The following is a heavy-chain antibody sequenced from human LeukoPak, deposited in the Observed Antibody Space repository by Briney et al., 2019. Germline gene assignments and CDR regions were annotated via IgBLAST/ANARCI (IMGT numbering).Heavy chain of an antibody. Sequence: GGSLRLSCAASGFTFSSYWMSWVRQAPGKGLEWVANIKQDGSEKYYVDSVKGRFTISRDNAKNSLYLQMNSLRAEDTAVYYCARVVRGDTIFGVVPTDYWGQGTLVTVSS. V-gene: IGHV3-7*01. CDR1: GFTFSSYW. CDR2: IKQDGSEK. D-gene: IGHD3-3*01. CDR3: ARVVRGDTIFGVVPTDY. J-gene: IGHJ4*02.